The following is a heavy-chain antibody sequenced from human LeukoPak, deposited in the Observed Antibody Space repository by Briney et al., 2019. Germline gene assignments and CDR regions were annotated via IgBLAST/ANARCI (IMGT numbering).Heavy chain of an antibody. V-gene: IGHV4-34*01. J-gene: IGHJ4*02. D-gene: IGHD5-18*01. CDR3: ARLGYSYGYDY. CDR1: GGSFSGYY. CDR2: INHSGST. Sequence: SETLSLTCAVYGGSFSGYYWSWIRRPPGKGLEWIGEINHSGSTNYNPSLKSRVTISVDTSKNQFSLKLSSVTAADTAVYYCARLGYSYGYDYWGQGTLVTVSS.